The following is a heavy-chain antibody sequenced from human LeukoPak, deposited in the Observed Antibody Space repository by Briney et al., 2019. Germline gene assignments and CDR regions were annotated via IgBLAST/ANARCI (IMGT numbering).Heavy chain of an antibody. CDR2: INHSGST. CDR1: GGSFSGYY. J-gene: IGHJ4*02. CDR3: ARGLSFRYYYSWSYFY. V-gene: IGHV4-34*01. D-gene: IGHD3-10*01. Sequence: KPSETLSLTCAVSGGSFSGYYWSWIRHPPGKGLEWIGAINHSGSTNYNPSLQSRVTISVDTSKNQYSLKLSSVTAANTAVYYCARGLSFRYYYSWSYFYWGQGTLVTVSS.